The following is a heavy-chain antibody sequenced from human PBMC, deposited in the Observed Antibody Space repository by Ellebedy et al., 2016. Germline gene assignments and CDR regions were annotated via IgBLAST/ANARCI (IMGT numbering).Heavy chain of an antibody. Sequence: SETLSLXXPVSGGSTNSGDYYWSWIRQPPGQGLEWLGYIYYSGTTYYNTSLKSRITISVDTSKNQFSLRLSSVTAADTAVYFCARETDFWSDSSYFDYWGQGILVTISS. CDR3: ARETDFWSDSSYFDY. CDR1: GGSTNSGDYY. CDR2: IYYSGTT. V-gene: IGHV4-30-4*01. D-gene: IGHD3-3*01. J-gene: IGHJ4*02.